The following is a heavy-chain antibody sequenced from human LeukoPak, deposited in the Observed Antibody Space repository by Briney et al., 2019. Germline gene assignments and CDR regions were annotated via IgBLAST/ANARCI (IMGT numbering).Heavy chain of an antibody. CDR2: ISGSGGST. Sequence: GGCLRLSCVASGLTFSSHAMTWVRQTPGKGLEWVSGISGSGGSTYYAESLKGRFTISRDNSKNTLYLQMNNLRAEDTAVYYCASRPPSETYFAVFDYWGQGTLVTVSS. CDR3: ASRPPSETYFAVFDY. D-gene: IGHD2-21*01. V-gene: IGHV3-23*01. J-gene: IGHJ4*02. CDR1: GLTFSSHA.